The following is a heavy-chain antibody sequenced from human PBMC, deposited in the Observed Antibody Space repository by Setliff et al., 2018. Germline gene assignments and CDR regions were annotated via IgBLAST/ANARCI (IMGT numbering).Heavy chain of an antibody. V-gene: IGHV3-9*03. J-gene: IGHJ6*02. D-gene: IGHD6-13*01. CDR2: ISWNSDTI. CDR3: ARDSAYSSRTSGMDV. CDR1: GFSFDDYA. Sequence: GGSLRLSCAASGFSFDDYAVHWVRQAPGKGLEWVSGISWNSDTIGYADSVKGRFTISRDNAKKSLYLQMNSLRAEDMALYYCARDSAYSSRTSGMDVWGQGTTVTAP.